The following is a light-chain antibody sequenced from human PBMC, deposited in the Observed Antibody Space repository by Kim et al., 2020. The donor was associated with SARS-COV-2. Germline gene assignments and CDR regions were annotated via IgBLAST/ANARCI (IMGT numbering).Light chain of an antibody. V-gene: IGKV3-20*01. CDR2: DTS. J-gene: IGKJ3*01. CDR1: QSVGSS. Sequence: EVVLTQSPDTLSLSPSDRATLSCKASQSVGSSLAWYRQKTGQAPKLLIFDTSTRATGISDRFVDSGSGTGFTLTINRLEPEDFAVYYCQQYRSSPVTFGDGTKVDIK. CDR3: QQYRSSPVT.